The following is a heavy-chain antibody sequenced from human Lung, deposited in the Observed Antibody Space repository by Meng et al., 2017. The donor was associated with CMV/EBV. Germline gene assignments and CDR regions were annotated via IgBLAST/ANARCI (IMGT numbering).Heavy chain of an antibody. J-gene: IGHJ4*02. D-gene: IGHD5-24*01. CDR2: IYYSGST. Sequence: SXTLSLXCTVSGGSISSYYWSWIRQPPGKGLEWIGYIYYSGSTNYNPSLKSRVTISVDTSKNQFSLKLSSVTAADTAVYYCARNGSLGYCDYWGQGTLVTVSS. CDR1: GGSISSYY. CDR3: ARNGSLGYCDY. V-gene: IGHV4-59*01.